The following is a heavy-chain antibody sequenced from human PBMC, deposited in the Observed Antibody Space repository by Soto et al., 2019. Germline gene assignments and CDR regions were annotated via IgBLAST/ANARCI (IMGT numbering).Heavy chain of an antibody. CDR1: GYTFTNYG. J-gene: IGHJ4*02. Sequence: QAQLVQSGGEVRKPGASVKVSCQASGYTFTNYGISWVRKAPGQGLEWMGWVSGYNGNTNYAQKLRGRITMTIDTSASTAYMELRTLRSDDTAVYYCARDEGSHGFDSWGQGTLVAVSS. CDR3: ARDEGSHGFDS. V-gene: IGHV1-18*04. CDR2: VSGYNGNT. D-gene: IGHD6-13*01.